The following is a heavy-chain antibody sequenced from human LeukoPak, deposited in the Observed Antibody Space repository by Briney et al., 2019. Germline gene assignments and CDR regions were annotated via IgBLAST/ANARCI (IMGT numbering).Heavy chain of an antibody. Sequence: SETLSLTCSVSGESISSSNYFWGWIRQPPGKGLEWIGAFSYNSITHYSPSLKSRVTISVDTSKNEFSLTLKSVTAADTAVYYCARDLAERLGYGSGSYYIDYYYYMDVWAKGPRSPSP. V-gene: IGHV4-39*07. CDR1: GESISSSNYF. J-gene: IGHJ6*03. CDR2: FSYNSIT. D-gene: IGHD3-10*01. CDR3: ARDLAERLGYGSGSYYIDYYYYMDV.